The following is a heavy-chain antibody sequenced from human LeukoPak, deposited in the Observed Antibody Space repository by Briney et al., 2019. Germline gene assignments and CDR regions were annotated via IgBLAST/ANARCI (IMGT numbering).Heavy chain of an antibody. D-gene: IGHD1-1*01. CDR1: GFTFSSYA. Sequence: GGSLRLSCAASGFTFSSYAMHWVRQAPGQGLERVSSITSSTTYIFYADSVKGRFTISRDNARDSLYLQMNSLRAEDTAVYYCATRSSRVPYGMDVWGQGTTVTVSS. CDR2: ITSSTTYI. V-gene: IGHV3-21*01. J-gene: IGHJ6*02. CDR3: ATRSSRVPYGMDV.